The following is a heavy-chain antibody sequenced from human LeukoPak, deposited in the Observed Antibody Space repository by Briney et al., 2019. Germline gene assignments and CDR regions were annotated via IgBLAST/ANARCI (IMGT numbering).Heavy chain of an antibody. D-gene: IGHD6-13*01. V-gene: IGHV3-30-3*01. CDR1: GFTFSSYA. J-gene: IGHJ2*01. Sequence: WGSLRLSCAASGFTFSSYAMHWVRQAPGKGLEWVAVISYDGSNKYYADSVKGRFTISRDNAKNSLYLQMNSLRAEDTAVYYCARAPRSSWESYWYFDLWGRGTLVTVSS. CDR2: ISYDGSNK. CDR3: ARAPRSSWESYWYFDL.